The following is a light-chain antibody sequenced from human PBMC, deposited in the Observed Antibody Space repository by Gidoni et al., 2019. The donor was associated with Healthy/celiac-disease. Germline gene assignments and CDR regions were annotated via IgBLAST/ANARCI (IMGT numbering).Light chain of an antibody. CDR3: SSYTSSSTPYV. CDR1: SSDVGGYNY. Sequence: QSALTQPASVSGSPGQSITISCTGTSSDVGGYNYVSWYHQHPGKAPKLMIYEVSNRPSGVPDRFSGSKSGNTASLTISGLQAEDEADYYCSSYTSSSTPYVFGTGTKVTVL. J-gene: IGLJ1*01. CDR2: EVS. V-gene: IGLV2-14*01.